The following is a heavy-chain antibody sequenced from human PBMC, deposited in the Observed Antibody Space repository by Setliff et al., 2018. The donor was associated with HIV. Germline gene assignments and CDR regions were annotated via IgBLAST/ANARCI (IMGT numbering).Heavy chain of an antibody. CDR3: ARSDHSSGYYYNFDY. CDR1: GYIFTDYY. J-gene: IGHJ4*02. CDR2: INPNGGYT. D-gene: IGHD3-22*01. V-gene: IGHV1-2*02. Sequence: ASVKVSCKASGYIFTDYYIHWVRQAPGQGLEWMGWINPNGGYTNYAQKFLGRVTMTQDTSFTTAYMVLSRLRSDDTAVYYCARSDHSSGYYYNFDYWGQGTLVTVSS.